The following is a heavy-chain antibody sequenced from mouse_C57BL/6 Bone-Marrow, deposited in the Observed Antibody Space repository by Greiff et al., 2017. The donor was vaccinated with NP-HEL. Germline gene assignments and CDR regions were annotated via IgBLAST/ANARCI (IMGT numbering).Heavy chain of an antibody. CDR3: ARQGDFMDY. Sequence: EVKLVEPGGGLVQPGGSLKLSCAASGFTFSDYGMAWVRQAPRQGPEWVAFISNLAYSIYYADTVTGRFTISRENAKNTLYLEMSSLRSEDTAMYYCARQGDFMDYWGKGTSVTVSS. V-gene: IGHV5-15*01. CDR1: GFTFSDYG. CDR2: ISNLAYSI. J-gene: IGHJ4*01.